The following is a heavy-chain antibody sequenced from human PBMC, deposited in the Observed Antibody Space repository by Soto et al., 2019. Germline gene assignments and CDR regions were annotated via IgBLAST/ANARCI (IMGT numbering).Heavy chain of an antibody. D-gene: IGHD3-22*01. V-gene: IGHV1-18*01. CDR1: GYPFTSYG. J-gene: IGHJ4*02. Sequence: ASVKVSCKASGYPFTSYGITWVRQAPGQGLEWMGWSSGYNGDTKYAQKVQGRVTMTIDTSTGTAYMELRSLRSDDTAVYYCARDAGGGNYYDSSGYYVGYYFDFWGQGTPVTVSS. CDR2: SSGYNGDT. CDR3: ARDAGGGNYYDSSGYYVGYYFDF.